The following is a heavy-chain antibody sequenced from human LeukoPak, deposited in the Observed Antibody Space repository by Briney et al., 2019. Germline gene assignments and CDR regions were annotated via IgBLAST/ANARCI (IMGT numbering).Heavy chain of an antibody. V-gene: IGHV4-30-2*01. D-gene: IGHD2-15*01. CDR2: IYHSGIT. J-gene: IGHJ6*02. CDR1: GGSISSGGYS. CDR3: AREDGGDYKYGMDV. Sequence: PSQTLSLTCAVSGGSISSGGYSWSWIRQPPGKGLEWIGYIYHSGITHYNPSLKSRVTISVDRTKNQFSLKLSSVTAADTAVYYCAREDGGDYKYGMDVWGQGTTVTVSS.